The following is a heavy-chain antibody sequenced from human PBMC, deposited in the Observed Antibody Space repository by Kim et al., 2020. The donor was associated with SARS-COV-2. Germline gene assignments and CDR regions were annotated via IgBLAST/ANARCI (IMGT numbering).Heavy chain of an antibody. CDR3: VRRSMGPIY. Sequence: GGSRRLSCAASGFTFSNYWMTWLRQAPGKGLEWVASIRQDGSDKYYVDSVKGRFTISRDNAKNLVYLQMNSLRAEDTAAYYCVRRSMGPIYWGQGTLVTVSS. CDR1: GFTFSNYW. CDR2: IRQDGSDK. J-gene: IGHJ4*02. D-gene: IGHD2-8*01. V-gene: IGHV3-7*01.